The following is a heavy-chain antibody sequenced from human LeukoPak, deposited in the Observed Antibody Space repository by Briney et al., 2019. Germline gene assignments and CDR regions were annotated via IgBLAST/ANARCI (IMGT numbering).Heavy chain of an antibody. Sequence: GASVEVSCKASGGTFSSYAISWVRQAPGQGLEWMGGIIPIFGTANYAQKFQGRVAITADESTSTAYMELSSLRSEDTAVYYCARTGPLYSSSWYKEDAFDIWGQGTMVTVSS. CDR3: ARTGPLYSSSWYKEDAFDI. CDR1: GGTFSSYA. V-gene: IGHV1-69*13. D-gene: IGHD6-13*01. J-gene: IGHJ3*02. CDR2: IIPIFGTA.